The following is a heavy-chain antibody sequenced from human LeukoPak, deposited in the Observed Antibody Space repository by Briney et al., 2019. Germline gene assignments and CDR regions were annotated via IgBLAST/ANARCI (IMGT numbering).Heavy chain of an antibody. D-gene: IGHD2-15*01. Sequence: SETLSLTCAVYGGSFSGYYWSWIRQPPGKGLEWIGEINHSGSTNYNPSLKSRVTISVDTSKNQFSLKLSSVTAADTAVYYCAREIWGYYYMDVWGKGTTVTVSS. CDR3: AREIWGYYYMDV. V-gene: IGHV4-34*01. J-gene: IGHJ6*03. CDR1: GGSFSGYY. CDR2: INHSGST.